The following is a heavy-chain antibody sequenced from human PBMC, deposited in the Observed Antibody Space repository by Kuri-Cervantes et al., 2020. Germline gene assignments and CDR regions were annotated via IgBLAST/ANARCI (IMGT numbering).Heavy chain of an antibody. CDR1: GFTFSSYA. CDR3: ARGGGVRYLDWSINNYFDY. J-gene: IGHJ4*02. CDR2: ISYDGSNK. D-gene: IGHD3-9*01. V-gene: IGHV3-30*07. Sequence: GGSLRLSCAASGFTFSSYAMHWVRQAPGKGLEWVAVISYDGSNKYYADSVKGRFTISRDNSKNTLYLQMNSLRAEDTAVYYCARGGGVRYLDWSINNYFDYWGQGTLVTVSS.